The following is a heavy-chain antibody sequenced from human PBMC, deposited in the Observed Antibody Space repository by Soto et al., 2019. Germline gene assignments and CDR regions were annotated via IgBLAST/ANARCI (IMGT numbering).Heavy chain of an antibody. Sequence: SETLSLTCAVYGGSFSGYYWSLIRQPPGKGLEWIGEINHSGSTNYNPSLKSRVTISVDTSKNQFSLKLSSVTAADTAVYYCARGKGTGYYYGMDVWGQGTTVTVSS. CDR1: GGSFSGYY. V-gene: IGHV4-34*01. CDR3: ARGKGTGYYYGMDV. D-gene: IGHD3-10*01. CDR2: INHSGST. J-gene: IGHJ6*02.